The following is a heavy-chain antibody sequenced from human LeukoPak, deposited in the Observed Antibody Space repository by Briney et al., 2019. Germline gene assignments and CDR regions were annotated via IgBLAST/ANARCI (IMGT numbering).Heavy chain of an antibody. CDR2: ISAGGVTT. Sequence: GGSLRLSCAASGFTFSSYVMTWVRQAPDIGLEWVSTISAGGVTTYYADSVKGRFTISRDNSKNTLHLHMNSLRVGDAAVYYCVTRGTTATKYLEYWGQGTLVTVSS. J-gene: IGHJ4*02. D-gene: IGHD1-1*01. CDR1: GFTFSSYV. CDR3: VTRGTTATKYLEY. V-gene: IGHV3-23*01.